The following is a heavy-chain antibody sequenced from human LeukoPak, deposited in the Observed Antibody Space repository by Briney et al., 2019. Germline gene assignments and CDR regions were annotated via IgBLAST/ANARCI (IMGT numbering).Heavy chain of an antibody. V-gene: IGHV1-2*02. Sequence: ASVKVSCKASGYTFTGYYMHWVRQAPGQGLEWMGWINPNSGGTNYAQKLQGRVTMTTDTSTSTAYMELRSLRSDDTAVYYCARGPVLRYFDWLNYYYYMDVWGKGTTVTISS. CDR1: GYTFTGYY. D-gene: IGHD3-9*01. CDR3: ARGPVLRYFDWLNYYYYMDV. CDR2: INPNSGGT. J-gene: IGHJ6*03.